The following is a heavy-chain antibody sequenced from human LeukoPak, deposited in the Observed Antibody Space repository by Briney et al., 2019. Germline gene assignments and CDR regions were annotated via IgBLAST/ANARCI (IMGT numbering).Heavy chain of an antibody. D-gene: IGHD3-22*01. CDR3: AKVVGDSSGFPFDY. CDR2: ISGSGGST. CDR1: GFTFSSYA. Sequence: GGSLRLSCAASGFTFSSYAMSWVRQAPGKGLEWVSAISGSGGSTYYADSVKGRFTISRDNSKNTLYLQMNSPRAEDTAVYYRAKVVGDSSGFPFDYWGQGTLVTVSS. V-gene: IGHV3-23*01. J-gene: IGHJ4*02.